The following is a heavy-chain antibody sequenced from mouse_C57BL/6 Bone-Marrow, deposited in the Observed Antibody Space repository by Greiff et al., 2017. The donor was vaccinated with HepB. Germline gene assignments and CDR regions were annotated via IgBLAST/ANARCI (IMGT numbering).Heavy chain of an antibody. Sequence: QVQLQQSGPELVKPGASVKLSCKASGYTFTSYDINWVKQRPGQGLEWIGWIYPRDGSTKYNEQFKGKATLTVDTSSSTAYMELHSLTSEDSAVYFCASPYYYGSYYYAMDYWGQGTSVTVSS. J-gene: IGHJ4*01. D-gene: IGHD1-1*01. CDR1: GYTFTSYD. CDR2: IYPRDGST. V-gene: IGHV1-85*01. CDR3: ASPYYYGSYYYAMDY.